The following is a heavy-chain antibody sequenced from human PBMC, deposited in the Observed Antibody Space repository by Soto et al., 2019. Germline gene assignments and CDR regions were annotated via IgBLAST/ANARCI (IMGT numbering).Heavy chain of an antibody. V-gene: IGHV4-31*02. CDR3: ARGGVVVVAAVDY. CDR1: GGTISNLGDY. CDR2: IYYSGST. D-gene: IGHD2-15*01. J-gene: IGHJ4*02. Sequence: SETMCLPKTVFGGTISNLGDYRSFKRQHPGKGLEWIGYIYYSGSTYYNPSLKSRVTISVDTSKNQFSLKLSSVTAADTAVYYCARGGVVVVAAVDYWGQGTLVTVSS.